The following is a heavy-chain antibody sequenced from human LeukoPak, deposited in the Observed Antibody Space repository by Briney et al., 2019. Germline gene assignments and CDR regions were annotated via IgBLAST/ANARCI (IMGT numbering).Heavy chain of an antibody. J-gene: IGHJ3*02. Sequence: SETLSLTCTVSGGSISSYYWGWIRQPPGKGLEWIGSIYYSGSTYYNPSLKSRVTISVDTSKNQFSLKLSSVTAADTAVYYCARDKSIAAVRASDIWGQGTMVTVSS. CDR3: ARDKSIAAVRASDI. V-gene: IGHV4-39*01. CDR2: IYYSGST. CDR1: GGSISSYY. D-gene: IGHD6-13*01.